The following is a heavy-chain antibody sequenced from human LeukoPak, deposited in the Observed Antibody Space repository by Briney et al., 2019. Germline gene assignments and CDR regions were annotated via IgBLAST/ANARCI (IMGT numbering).Heavy chain of an antibody. CDR3: AILLGYCSSTSCWSWFDP. Sequence: ASVKVSCKASGYTFTSYDINWVRQATGQGLERMGWMNPNSGNTGYAQKFQGRVTMTRNTSISTAYMELSSLRSEDTAVYYCAILLGYCSSTSCWSWFDPWGQGTLVTVSS. D-gene: IGHD2-2*01. CDR1: GYTFTSYD. V-gene: IGHV1-8*01. J-gene: IGHJ5*02. CDR2: MNPNSGNT.